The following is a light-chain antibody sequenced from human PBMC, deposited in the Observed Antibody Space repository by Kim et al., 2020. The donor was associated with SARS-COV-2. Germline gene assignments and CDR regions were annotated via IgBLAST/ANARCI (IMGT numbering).Light chain of an antibody. CDR3: QAWDRRTVI. CDR1: ELGDKY. V-gene: IGLV3-1*01. J-gene: IGLJ2*01. CDR2: EGT. Sequence: SSELTQPPSVSVFPGQTATIACSGDELGDKYACWYQQKPGQSPVLVIYEGTERPSGIPERFSGSKSGTTATLTISGTQTLDEADYYCQAWDRRTVIFGGGTKLTVL.